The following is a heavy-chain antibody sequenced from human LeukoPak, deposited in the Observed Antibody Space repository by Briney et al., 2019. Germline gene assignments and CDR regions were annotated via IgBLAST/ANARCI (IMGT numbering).Heavy chain of an antibody. CDR2: IYPGDSDT. CDR3: ARHLGPRAAVAPFDY. D-gene: IGHD6-19*01. J-gene: IGHJ4*02. V-gene: IGHV5-51*01. Sequence: GESLKISCKGSGYSFTSYWIGWVRQMPGKSLEWMGIIYPGDSDTRYSPSFQGQVTISADKSISTAYLQWSSLKASDTAMYYCARHLGPRAAVAPFDYWGQGTLVTVSS. CDR1: GYSFTSYW.